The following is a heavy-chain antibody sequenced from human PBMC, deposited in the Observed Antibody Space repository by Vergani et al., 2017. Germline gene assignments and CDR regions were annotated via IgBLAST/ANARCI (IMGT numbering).Heavy chain of an antibody. CDR3: AGLCGGESSGGEYFDY. V-gene: IGHV5-51*01. J-gene: IGHJ4*02. CDR1: GYSFTNYW. Sequence: EVQLVQSGAEVKKPGASLKISCQISGYSFTNYWIGWVRQMPGKGLEWMGIIHPADSDTRYSPSFQGQVTISVDKSISTAYLQRSSLRASDSGMYYCAGLCGGESSGGEYFDYWGQGTLVSVSS. CDR2: IHPADSDT. D-gene: IGHD3-10*02.